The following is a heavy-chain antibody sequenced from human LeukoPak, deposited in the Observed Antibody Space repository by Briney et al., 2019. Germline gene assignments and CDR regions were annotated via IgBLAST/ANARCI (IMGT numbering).Heavy chain of an antibody. CDR1: GGSFSGYY. D-gene: IGHD1-26*01. J-gene: IGHJ4*02. V-gene: IGHV4-34*01. CDR3: ASRRELLHFVNY. Sequence: SETLSLTCAVYGGSFSGYYWSWIRQPPGKGLEWIGEINHSGSTYYNPSLKSRVTISVDTSKNQFSLKLSSVTAADTAVYYCASRRELLHFVNYWGQGTLVTVSS. CDR2: INHSGST.